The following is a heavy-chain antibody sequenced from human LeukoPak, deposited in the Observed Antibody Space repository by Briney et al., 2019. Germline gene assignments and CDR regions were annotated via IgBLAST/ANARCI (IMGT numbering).Heavy chain of an antibody. CDR2: INPNNGGT. CDR1: GYTFTGYY. J-gene: IGHJ4*02. D-gene: IGHD3-3*01. CDR3: ARVGVVWRFGSGYPNYFDY. V-gene: IGHV1-2*02. Sequence: ASVKVSCKASGYTFTGYYMHWVRQAPGQGFQWMGWINPNNGGTVYAQKFQGRVTMTRDTSISTAYMELNSLTSDDTAVYYCARVGVVWRFGSGYPNYFDYWGQETLVTVSS.